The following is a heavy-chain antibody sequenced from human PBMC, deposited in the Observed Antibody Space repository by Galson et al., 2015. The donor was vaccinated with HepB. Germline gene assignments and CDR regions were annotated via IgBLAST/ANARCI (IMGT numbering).Heavy chain of an antibody. Sequence: SETLSLTCTVSGGSISTSYWNWIRLSPGKGLEWIGDIYHNGRSNSNPSLKSRITFSVDTSKNQFSLKLRSVTAADTAIYYCARSFSSSNYRVDYNFGWDVWGQGTTVIGSS. J-gene: IGHJ6*02. CDR3: ARSFSSSNYRVDYNFGWDV. CDR1: GGSISTSY. D-gene: IGHD6-13*01. CDR2: IYHNGRS. V-gene: IGHV4-59*01.